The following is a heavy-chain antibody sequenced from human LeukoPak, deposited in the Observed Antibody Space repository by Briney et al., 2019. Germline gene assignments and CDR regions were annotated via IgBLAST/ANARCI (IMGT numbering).Heavy chain of an antibody. D-gene: IGHD4-17*01. J-gene: IGHJ4*02. CDR3: ARGLRYGDYLAPLDY. V-gene: IGHV1-18*01. Sequence: GASVKVSCKASGNTFSNYGISWVRQAPGQGLEWMGWISGYNGNTKYAQKLQGRVTMTTDTSTSTAYMEVRSLRSDDTAVYYCARGLRYGDYLAPLDYWGQGTLVTVSS. CDR1: GNTFSNYG. CDR2: ISGYNGNT.